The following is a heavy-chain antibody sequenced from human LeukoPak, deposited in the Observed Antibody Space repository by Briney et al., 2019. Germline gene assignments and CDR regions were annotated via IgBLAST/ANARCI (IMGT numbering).Heavy chain of an antibody. Sequence: SETLSLTCAVYGGSFSGYYLSWIRQPPGKGLEWIGEINHSGSTNYNPSLKSRVTISVGTSKNHFSLKLSSVTAADTAVYYCARGNGEIDYWGQGTLVTVSS. CDR1: GGSFSGYY. V-gene: IGHV4-34*01. J-gene: IGHJ4*02. D-gene: IGHD4-17*01. CDR3: ARGNGEIDY. CDR2: INHSGST.